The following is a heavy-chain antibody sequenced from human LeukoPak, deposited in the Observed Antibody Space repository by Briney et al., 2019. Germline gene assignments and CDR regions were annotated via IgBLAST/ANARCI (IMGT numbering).Heavy chain of an antibody. CDR3: ASSKVATIPRRKFDY. CDR1: GGSFSSYY. CDR2: INHSGST. D-gene: IGHD5-12*01. J-gene: IGHJ4*02. Sequence: SETPSLTCAVYGGSFSSYYWSWIRQPPGKGLEWIGEINHSGSTNYNPSLKSRVTISVDTSKNQFSLKLSSVTAADTAVYYCASSKVATIPRRKFDYWGQGTLVTVSS. V-gene: IGHV4-34*01.